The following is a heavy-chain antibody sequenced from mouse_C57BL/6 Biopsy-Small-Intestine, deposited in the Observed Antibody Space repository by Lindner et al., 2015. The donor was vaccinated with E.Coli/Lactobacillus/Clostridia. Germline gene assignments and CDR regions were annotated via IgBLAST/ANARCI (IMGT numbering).Heavy chain of an antibody. CDR1: GYTFTNHD. V-gene: IGHV1-84*02. CDR2: MNSNTGNA. J-gene: IGHJ4*01. Sequence: SVKVSCKASGYTFTNHDINWVRQATGQGLEWMGWMNSNTGNAGYAQKFQGRVTMTRDTSISTAYMELSSLRFEDTAVYYCGRGSGTAGRDWFDPWGQGTLVTVSS. D-gene: IGHD3-1*01. CDR3: GRGSGTAGRDWFDP.